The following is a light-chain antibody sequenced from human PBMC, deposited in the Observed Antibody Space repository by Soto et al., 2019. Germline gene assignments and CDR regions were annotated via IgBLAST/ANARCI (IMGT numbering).Light chain of an antibody. Sequence: QSALTQPASVSGSPGQSITISCTGTNNDVGDYNYVSWYQQYPGKAPKLIIYDVSTRPSGVSGRFAGSESGNTASLTISGLQPEDEAYYYCCSYSTSSALPYVFGTGTKLTVL. V-gene: IGLV2-14*01. CDR1: NNDVGDYNY. CDR2: DVS. CDR3: CSYSTSSALPYV. J-gene: IGLJ1*01.